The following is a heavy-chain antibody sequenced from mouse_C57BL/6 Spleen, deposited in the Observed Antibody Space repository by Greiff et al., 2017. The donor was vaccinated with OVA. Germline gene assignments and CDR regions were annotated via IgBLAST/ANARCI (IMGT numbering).Heavy chain of an antibody. CDR1: GFSLTSYG. CDR2: IWRGGST. J-gene: IGHJ4*01. D-gene: IGHD1-1*01. CDR3: AKNSVTTVEDYAMDY. V-gene: IGHV2-5*01. Sequence: VQLVESGPGLVQPSQSLSITCTVSGFSLTSYGVHWVRQSPGTGLEWLGVIWRGGSTDYNAAFMSRLSITKDNSKSQVFFKMNSLQADDTAVYDGAKNSVTTVEDYAMDYWGQGASVTVSS.